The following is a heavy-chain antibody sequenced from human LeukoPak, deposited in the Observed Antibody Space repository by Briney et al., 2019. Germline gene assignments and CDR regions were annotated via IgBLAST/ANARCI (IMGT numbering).Heavy chain of an antibody. CDR1: GYTFTGYY. V-gene: IGHV1-2*02. Sequence: ASVKVSCKASGYTFTGYYMHWVRQAPGQGLEWMGWINPNSGGTNYAQEFQGRVTMTRDTSISTAYMELSSLRSEDTAVYYCARQDNWSFDYWGQGTLVTVSS. CDR3: ARQDNWSFDY. D-gene: IGHD1-20*01. J-gene: IGHJ4*02. CDR2: INPNSGGT.